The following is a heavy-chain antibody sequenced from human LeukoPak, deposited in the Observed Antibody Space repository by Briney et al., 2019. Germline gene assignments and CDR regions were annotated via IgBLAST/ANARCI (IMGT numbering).Heavy chain of an antibody. J-gene: IGHJ3*02. Sequence: GGSLRLSCAASGFTFSNAWMSWVRQAPGKGLEGVGRIKSKTDGGTTDYAAPVKCRFTISRDDSKNTLYLQINSLKTEDTAVYYCTTAADYYYDSSGSAFDIWGQGTMVTVSS. CDR1: GFTFSNAW. CDR3: TTAADYYYDSSGSAFDI. D-gene: IGHD3-22*01. V-gene: IGHV3-15*01. CDR2: IKSKTDGGTT.